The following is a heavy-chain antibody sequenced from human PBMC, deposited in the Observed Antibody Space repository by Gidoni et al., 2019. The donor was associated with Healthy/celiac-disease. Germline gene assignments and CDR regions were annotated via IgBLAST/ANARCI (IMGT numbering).Heavy chain of an antibody. CDR2: IYYSGST. V-gene: IGHV4-39*01. D-gene: IGHD2-15*01. J-gene: IGHJ4*02. CDR3: ASTPTGEVGYCSGGSCYPTYFDY. Sequence: QLQLQESGPGLVKPSETLSLTCTVSGGSISSSSYYWGWIRQPPGKGLEWIGSIYYSGSTYYNPSLKSRVTISVDTSKNQFSLKLSSVTAADTAVYYCASTPTGEVGYCSGGSCYPTYFDYWGQGTLVTVSS. CDR1: GGSISSSSYY.